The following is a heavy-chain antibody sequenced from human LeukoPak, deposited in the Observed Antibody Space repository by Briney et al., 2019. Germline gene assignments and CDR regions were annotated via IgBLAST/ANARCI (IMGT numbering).Heavy chain of an antibody. V-gene: IGHV1-69*13. CDR3: ARGWLAETTVVTPYNY. Sequence: ASVKVSCKASGGTFSSYDISWVRQAPGQGLEWMRGITPIFGTAKYAQKFQGRVTITAVESMSTAYMELSSLRSEDTAVYYCARGWLAETTVVTPYNYWGQGTLVTVSS. J-gene: IGHJ4*02. D-gene: IGHD4-23*01. CDR1: GGTFSSYD. CDR2: ITPIFGTA.